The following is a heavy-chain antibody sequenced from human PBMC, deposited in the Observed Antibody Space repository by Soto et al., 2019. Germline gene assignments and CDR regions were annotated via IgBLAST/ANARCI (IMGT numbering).Heavy chain of an antibody. CDR1: GFTFSSYS. Sequence: EVQLVESGGGLVKPGGSLRLSCAASGFTFSSYSMNWVRQAPGKGLEWVSSISSSSSYIYYADSVKGRFTISRDNAKNSLYLQMNSLRAEDTAVYYCARVAVAGPSDAFDIWGQGTMVTVSS. CDR2: ISSSSSYI. V-gene: IGHV3-21*01. D-gene: IGHD6-19*01. CDR3: ARVAVAGPSDAFDI. J-gene: IGHJ3*02.